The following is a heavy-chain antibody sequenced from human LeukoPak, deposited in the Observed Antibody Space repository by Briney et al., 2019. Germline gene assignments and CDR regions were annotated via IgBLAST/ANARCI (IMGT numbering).Heavy chain of an antibody. D-gene: IGHD3-22*01. CDR2: IRYDGSNK. CDR1: GFTFSSYG. J-gene: IGHJ6*03. V-gene: IGHV3-30*02. CDR3: AKASSGYKLYYYYYMDV. Sequence: GGSLRLSCAASGFTFSSYGMHWVRQAPGKGLEWVAFIRYDGSNKYYADSVKGRFTISRDNSKNKLYLQMNSLRAEDTAVYYCAKASSGYKLYYYYYMDVWGKGTTVTVSS.